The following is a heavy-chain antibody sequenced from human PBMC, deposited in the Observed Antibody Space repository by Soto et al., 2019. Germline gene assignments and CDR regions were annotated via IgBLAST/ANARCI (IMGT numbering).Heavy chain of an antibody. D-gene: IGHD3-16*01. CDR3: AKDHWGSY. J-gene: IGHJ4*02. CDR2: ISGSGVGT. CDR1: GFTFSTYA. Sequence: PGGSLRLSCVASGFTFSTYAMSWVRQAPGKGLEWVSAISGSGVGTYYAASVKGQFTISRDNSKNTLYLQMNSLRAEDTALYYCAKDHWGSYSGQGTLVTVSS. V-gene: IGHV3-23*01.